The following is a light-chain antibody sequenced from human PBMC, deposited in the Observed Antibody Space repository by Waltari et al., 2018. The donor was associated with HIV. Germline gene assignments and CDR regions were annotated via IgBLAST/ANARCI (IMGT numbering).Light chain of an antibody. CDR2: AAS. V-gene: IGKV1-27*01. CDR1: QGIGTY. J-gene: IGKJ3*01. CDR3: QKYSSAPFT. Sequence: DTQMTQSPSSLSASVGDRVTITCRASQGIGTYLAWYQQRPGEAPRLLIYAASTLHSGVPSRFSGSGSGTSFTLSIGSLQPEDAATYYCQKYSSAPFTFGPGTTVDIK.